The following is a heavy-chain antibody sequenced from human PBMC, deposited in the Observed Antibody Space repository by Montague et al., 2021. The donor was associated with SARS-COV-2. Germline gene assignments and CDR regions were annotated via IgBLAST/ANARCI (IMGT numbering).Heavy chain of an antibody. J-gene: IGHJ4*02. Sequence: SETLSLTCTVSGVSVTDYYWSWIRQPPGKGLEWVGDVLYNKGTNFNPSLKSRVSMSVDKSWNQFSLRLTSVTAADTAIYYCAREGSGGSDLAYWGQGTLVTVSS. V-gene: IGHV4-59*02. D-gene: IGHD3-10*01. CDR3: AREGSGGSDLAY. CDR1: GVSVTDYY. CDR2: VLYNKGT.